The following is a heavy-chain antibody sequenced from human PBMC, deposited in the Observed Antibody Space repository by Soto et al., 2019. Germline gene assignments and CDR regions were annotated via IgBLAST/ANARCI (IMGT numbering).Heavy chain of an antibody. Sequence: LSLTCTVSGDSISRSTYHWGWIRQPPGKGLEWVASLIYSGSTYYNPSLKSRVTISVDTSKNQVSLKVRSVTAADTAVYYCVAQMAVLDYFDYCGQGTLVPVSP. J-gene: IGHJ4*02. CDR3: VAQMAVLDYFDY. D-gene: IGHD2-15*01. V-gene: IGHV4-39*01. CDR1: GDSISRSTYH. CDR2: LIYSGST.